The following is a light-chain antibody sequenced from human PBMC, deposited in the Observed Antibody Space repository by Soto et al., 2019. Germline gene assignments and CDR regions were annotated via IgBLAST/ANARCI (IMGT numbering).Light chain of an antibody. V-gene: IGKV1-16*01. CDR1: QDISNH. J-gene: IGKJ5*01. CDR3: QQYESYPIT. CDR2: GAS. Sequence: DIPMTQSPSSVSASVGDRVTITCRASQDISNHLAWFQQKPGKAPMSLIYGASSLLSGVPSRFRGSGSGTDFTLTITSLQPEDFATYCCQQYESYPITFGQGTRLDI.